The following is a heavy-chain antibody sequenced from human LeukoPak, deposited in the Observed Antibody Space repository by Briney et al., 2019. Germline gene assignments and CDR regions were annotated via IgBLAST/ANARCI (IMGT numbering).Heavy chain of an antibody. D-gene: IGHD3-10*01. CDR2: FSASGNS. CDR3: ARGLLWFGLPYNWFDP. J-gene: IGHJ5*02. CDR1: GDSISSDDYY. V-gene: IGHV4-61*02. Sequence: SETLSLTCTVSGDSISSDDYYWSWIRQPAGKGLEWIGRFSASGNSNYNPSLKSRLTISVDTSKNQFSLKLSSVTAADTAVYYCARGLLWFGLPYNWFDPWGQGTLVTVSS.